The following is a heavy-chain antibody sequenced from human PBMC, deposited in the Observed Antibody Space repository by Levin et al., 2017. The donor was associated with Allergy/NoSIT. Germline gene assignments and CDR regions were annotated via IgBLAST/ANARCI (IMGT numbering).Heavy chain of an antibody. J-gene: IGHJ2*01. CDR3: ARGAYCSGGSCYSYWYFDR. Sequence: PGGSLRLSCAASGFTFSSYGMHWVRQAPGKGLEWVAVIWYDGSNKYYADSVKGRFTISRDNSKNTLYLQMNSLRAEDTAVYYCARGAYCSGGSCYSYWYFDRWGRGTLVTVSS. CDR2: IWYDGSNK. D-gene: IGHD2-15*01. V-gene: IGHV3-33*01. CDR1: GFTFSSYG.